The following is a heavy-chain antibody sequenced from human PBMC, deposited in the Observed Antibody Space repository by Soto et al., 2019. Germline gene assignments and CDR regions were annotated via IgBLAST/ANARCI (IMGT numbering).Heavy chain of an antibody. V-gene: IGHV4-31*03. CDR2: IYYSGST. CDR1: GGSISSGGYY. D-gene: IGHD2-21*01. CDR3: ARDHIRTRADYYYGMDV. J-gene: IGHJ6*02. Sequence: QVQLQESGPGLVKPSQTLSLTCTVSGGSISSGGYYWSWIRQHPGKGLEWIGYIYYSGSTYYNPSLKSRVTISVDTSKNQFALKLSSVTAADTAVYYCARDHIRTRADYYYGMDVWGQGTTVTVS.